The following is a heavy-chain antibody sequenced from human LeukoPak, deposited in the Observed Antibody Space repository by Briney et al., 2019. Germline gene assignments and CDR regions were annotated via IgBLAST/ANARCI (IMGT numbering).Heavy chain of an antibody. D-gene: IGHD3-10*01. CDR1: GFTFSSYA. V-gene: IGHV3-30-3*01. Sequence: PGGSLRLSCAASGFTFSSYAMHWVRQAPGKGLEWVAVISYDGSNKYYADSVKGRFTISRDNSKNTLYVQMNSLRAEDTAVYYCAKGLSMGSFDYWGQGTLVTVSS. CDR2: ISYDGSNK. CDR3: AKGLSMGSFDY. J-gene: IGHJ4*02.